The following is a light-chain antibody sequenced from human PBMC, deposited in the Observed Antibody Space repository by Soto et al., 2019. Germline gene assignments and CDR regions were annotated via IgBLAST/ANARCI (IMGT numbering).Light chain of an antibody. V-gene: IGKV1-39*01. CDR2: GAA. J-gene: IGKJ4*01. CDR3: QQSYNIQALT. Sequence: DIQMTQSPSSLSASVGDRVAITCRASQNIRNYLNWYQQKPGKAPRVLIYGAASLQSGVPSRFSGSGSGTSFSLTINSLQPEDYATYYCQQSYNIQALTFGGGTKVEIK. CDR1: QNIRNY.